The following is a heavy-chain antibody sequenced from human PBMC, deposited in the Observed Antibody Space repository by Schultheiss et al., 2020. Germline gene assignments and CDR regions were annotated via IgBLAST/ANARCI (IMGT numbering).Heavy chain of an antibody. CDR3: ARGYSGYDRSYKKVGYYYYGMDV. CDR1: GGSISSGGYY. Sequence: LRLSCTVSGGSISSGGYYWSWIRQHPGKGLEWIGYIYYSGSTYYNPSLKSRVTISVDTSKNQFSLKLSSVTAADTAVYYCARGYSGYDRSYKKVGYYYYGMDVWGQGTTVNVSS. CDR2: IYYSGST. V-gene: IGHV4-31*03. J-gene: IGHJ6*02. D-gene: IGHD5-12*01.